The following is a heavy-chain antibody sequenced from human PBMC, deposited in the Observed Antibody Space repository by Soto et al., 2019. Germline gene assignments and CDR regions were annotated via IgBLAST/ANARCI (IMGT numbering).Heavy chain of an antibody. CDR1: GFTFSSYA. J-gene: IGHJ6*02. CDR3: AKDNVPLYYDFWSGYSYYYYGMDV. D-gene: IGHD3-3*01. CDR2: ISGSGGST. V-gene: IGHV3-23*01. Sequence: GGSLRLSCAASGFTFSSYAMSWVRQAPGKGLEWVSAISGSGGSTYYADSVKGRFTISRDNSKNTLYLQMNSLRAEDTAVYYCAKDNVPLYYDFWSGYSYYYYGMDVWGQGTTVTV.